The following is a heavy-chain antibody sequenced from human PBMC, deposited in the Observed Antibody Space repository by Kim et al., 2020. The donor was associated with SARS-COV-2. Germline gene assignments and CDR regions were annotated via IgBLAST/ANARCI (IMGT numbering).Heavy chain of an antibody. Sequence: ASVKVSCKASGYTFTSYGISWVRQAPGQGLEWMGWISAYNGNTNYAQKLQGRVTMTTDTSTSTAYMELRSLRSDDTAVYYCARDLDGYGSGSPLALWGYYWGQGTLVTVSS. CDR1: GYTFTSYG. CDR3: ARDLDGYGSGSPLALWGYY. D-gene: IGHD3-10*01. V-gene: IGHV1-18*01. CDR2: ISAYNGNT. J-gene: IGHJ4*02.